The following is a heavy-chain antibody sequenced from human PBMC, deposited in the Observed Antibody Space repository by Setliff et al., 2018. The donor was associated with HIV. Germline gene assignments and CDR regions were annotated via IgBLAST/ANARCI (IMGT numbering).Heavy chain of an antibody. J-gene: IGHJ1*01. CDR2: IYYSGST. CDR3: ARVPTSSWYVTTQRTKEYFHH. Sequence: SETLSLTCTVSGGSISSNSYYWGWIRQPPGKGLEWIGSIYYSGSTYYNPSLKSRVTISADASRNQFSLRLSSVTAADTAIYYCARVPTSSWYVTTQRTKEYFHHWGQGTLVTVSS. D-gene: IGHD6-13*01. CDR1: GGSISSNSYY. V-gene: IGHV4-39*07.